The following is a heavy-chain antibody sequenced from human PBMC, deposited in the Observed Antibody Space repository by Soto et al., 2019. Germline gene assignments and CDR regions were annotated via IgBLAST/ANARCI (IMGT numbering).Heavy chain of an antibody. CDR2: IYYSGST. Sequence: TSETLSLTCTVSGGSISSYYWSWIRQPPGKGLEWIGYIYYSGSTNYNPSLKSRVTISVDTAKNQFSLKLSSVTAADTAVYYCARHSEYYGSGPVWGKGTTVTVSS. CDR1: GGSISSYY. J-gene: IGHJ6*04. D-gene: IGHD3-10*01. V-gene: IGHV4-59*08. CDR3: ARHSEYYGSGPV.